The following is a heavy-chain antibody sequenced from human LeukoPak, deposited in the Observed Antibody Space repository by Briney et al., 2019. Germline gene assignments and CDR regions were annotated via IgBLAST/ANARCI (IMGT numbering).Heavy chain of an antibody. J-gene: IGHJ5*02. V-gene: IGHV4-59*01. CDR3: AREGTSGTHLNWFDP. Sequence: SETLSLTCTVSGGSISSYYWSWIRQPPGKGLEWIGHIYGSGSTNYNPSLKSRVTLSVDTSQNQFSLKLSSVTAADTAVYYCAREGTSGTHLNWFDPWGQGTLVTVSS. CDR1: GGSISSYY. D-gene: IGHD1-1*01. CDR2: IYGSGST.